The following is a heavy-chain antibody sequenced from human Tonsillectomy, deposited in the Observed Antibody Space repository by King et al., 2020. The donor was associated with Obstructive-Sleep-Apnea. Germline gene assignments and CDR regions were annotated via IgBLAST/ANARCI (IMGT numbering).Heavy chain of an antibody. CDR2: ISWNSVSI. CDR1: GFTFDDYA. Sequence: DVQLVESGGGLVQPGRSLRLSCVGSGFTFDDYAMHWVRQAPGKGLEWVSSISWNSVSIGYADSVKGRFTISRDNANNSLYLQMNSLRAEDTAFYYCAKDRMLGSGSGRYWDYWGQGTLVTVSS. CDR3: AKDRMLGSGSGRYWDY. D-gene: IGHD3-10*01. J-gene: IGHJ4*02. V-gene: IGHV3-9*01.